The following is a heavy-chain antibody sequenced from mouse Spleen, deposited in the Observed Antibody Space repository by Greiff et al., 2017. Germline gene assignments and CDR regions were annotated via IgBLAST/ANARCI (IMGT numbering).Heavy chain of an antibody. CDR2: IWGGGST. J-gene: IGHJ4*01. D-gene: IGHD2-2*01. CDR3: ASAGYRAYYAMDY. Sequence: VQLQQSGPGLVAPSQSLSITCTVSGFSLTSYGVDWVRQSPGKGLEWLGVIWGGGSTNYNSALKSRLSISKDNSKSQVFLKMNSLQTDDTAMYYCASAGYRAYYAMDYWGQGTSVTVSS. CDR1: GFSLTSYG. V-gene: IGHV2-6*01.